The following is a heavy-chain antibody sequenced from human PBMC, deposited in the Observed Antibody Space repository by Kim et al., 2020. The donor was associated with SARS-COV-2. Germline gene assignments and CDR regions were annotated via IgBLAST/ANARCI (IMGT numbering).Heavy chain of an antibody. CDR2: IYYSGST. CDR3: ASDYSSGWPHNDFDY. D-gene: IGHD6-19*01. Sequence: SETLSLTCTVSGGSISSSSYYWGWIRQPPGKGLEWIGSIYYSGSTYYNPSLKSRVTISVDTSKNQFSLKLSSVTAADTAVYYCASDYSSGWPHNDFDYWGQGTLVTVSS. J-gene: IGHJ4*02. CDR1: GGSISSSSYY. V-gene: IGHV4-39*07.